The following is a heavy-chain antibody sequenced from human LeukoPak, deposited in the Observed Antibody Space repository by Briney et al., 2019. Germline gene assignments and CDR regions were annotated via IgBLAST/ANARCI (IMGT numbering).Heavy chain of an antibody. V-gene: IGHV3-43*02. Sequence: GGSLRLSCAASGFPFGDYTMHWFRQPPGRGLQWVSLITGDGGTTSYAGSVKGRFTISRDNSKNSLYLHMNSLRNEDTALYYCAKGHFGAGHYWGQGTLVTVSS. CDR2: ITGDGGTT. J-gene: IGHJ4*02. D-gene: IGHD3-3*01. CDR3: AKGHFGAGHY. CDR1: GFPFGDYT.